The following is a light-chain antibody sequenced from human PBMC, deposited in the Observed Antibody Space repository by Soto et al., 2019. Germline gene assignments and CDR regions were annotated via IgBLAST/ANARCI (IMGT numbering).Light chain of an antibody. Sequence: EVVMTQSPATLSVSPGEGVTLSCRASQSVSSFLAWYQQRPGQAPRLLIYGASTRATGIPARISGSGSGTEFTLTISSLQSEDFAVYYCQQYNDWPLTFGGGTKVEIK. V-gene: IGKV3-15*01. J-gene: IGKJ4*01. CDR1: QSVSSF. CDR3: QQYNDWPLT. CDR2: GAS.